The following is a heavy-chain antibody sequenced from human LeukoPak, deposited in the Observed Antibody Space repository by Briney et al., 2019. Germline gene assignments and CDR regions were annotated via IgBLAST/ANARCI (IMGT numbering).Heavy chain of an antibody. CDR3: ARTTEGYCRGRTCYSYYYYMDV. V-gene: IGHV4-4*07. Sequence: SETLSLTCTVSGVSISSYYWNWIRQPAGKGLEWIGRIYTSGSTNYNPSLKSRVTMSVDTSKNQFSLKLSSVTAADTAVYYCARTTEGYCRGRTCYSYYYYMDVWGKGTTVIVSS. CDR2: IYTSGST. CDR1: GVSISSYY. D-gene: IGHD2-15*01. J-gene: IGHJ6*03.